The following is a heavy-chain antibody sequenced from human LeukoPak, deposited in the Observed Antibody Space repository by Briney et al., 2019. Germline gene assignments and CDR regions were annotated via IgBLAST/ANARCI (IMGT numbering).Heavy chain of an antibody. J-gene: IGHJ4*02. D-gene: IGHD1-26*01. V-gene: IGHV4-59*08. CDR2: VFYNGRT. CDR1: GASISPYY. CDR3: ASGNYYQDY. Sequence: PSETLSLTCSVSGASISPYYWVWIRQPPGKGLEWIGYVFYNGRTSYNPSLESRVTISADTSKNQFSLKMNSVTAADTAVYYCASGNYYQDYWGQGTVVTVSP.